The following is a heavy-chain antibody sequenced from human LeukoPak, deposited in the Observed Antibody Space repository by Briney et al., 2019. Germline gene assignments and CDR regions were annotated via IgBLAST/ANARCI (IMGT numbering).Heavy chain of an antibody. CDR2: ISSSSSTI. Sequence: GGYLRLSCAASGFTFSSYEMNWLGQAPGKGLEWVSYISSSSSTIYYADSVKGRFTISRDNAKNSLYLQMNSLRAEDTAVYYCASRSGGSGSRHDYWGQGTLVTVSS. V-gene: IGHV3-48*03. J-gene: IGHJ4*02. D-gene: IGHD3-10*01. CDR1: GFTFSSYE. CDR3: ASRSGGSGSRHDY.